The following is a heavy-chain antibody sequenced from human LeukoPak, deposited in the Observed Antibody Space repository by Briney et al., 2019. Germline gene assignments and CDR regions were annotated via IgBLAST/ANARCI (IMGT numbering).Heavy chain of an antibody. CDR2: ISGSGGST. J-gene: IGHJ4*02. D-gene: IGHD4-11*01. Sequence: GALRLSCAASGFTFSSYAMSWVRQAPGKGLEWVSAISGSGGSTYYSDSVKGRFTISRDNSKNTLYLQMNSLRADDTAVYYCAKGGSSYSEMDYWGQGTLVTVSS. CDR3: AKGGSSYSEMDY. V-gene: IGHV3-23*01. CDR1: GFTFSSYA.